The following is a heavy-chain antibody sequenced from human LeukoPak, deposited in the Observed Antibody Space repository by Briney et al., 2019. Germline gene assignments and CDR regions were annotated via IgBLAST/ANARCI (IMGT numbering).Heavy chain of an antibody. CDR1: GFTFSSYG. Sequence: GGSLRPSCAASGFTFSSYGMHWVRQAPGKGLEWVAFIRYDGSNKYYADSVKGRFTISRDNSKNTLYLQMNSLRAEDTAVYYCAKNELVKSSWYGYYYMDVWGKGTTVTISS. V-gene: IGHV3-30*02. CDR3: AKNELVKSSWYGYYYMDV. D-gene: IGHD6-13*01. CDR2: IRYDGSNK. J-gene: IGHJ6*03.